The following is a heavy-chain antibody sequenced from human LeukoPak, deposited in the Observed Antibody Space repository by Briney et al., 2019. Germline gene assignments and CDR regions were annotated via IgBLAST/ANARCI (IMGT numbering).Heavy chain of an antibody. CDR3: ANRGS. Sequence: GGSLRLSCAASGFTVGTDFMTWVRQAPGKGLVWVSMTHVVSGEFYADSVKGRFTLSSDDSKNTLYLHMNSLRTEDAAVYYCANRGSWGQGTLVTVSS. J-gene: IGHJ4*02. CDR1: GFTVGTDF. V-gene: IGHV3-66*02. CDR2: THVVSGE.